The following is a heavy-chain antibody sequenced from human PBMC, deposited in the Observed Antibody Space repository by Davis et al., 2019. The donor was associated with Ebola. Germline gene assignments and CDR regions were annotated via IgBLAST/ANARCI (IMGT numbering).Heavy chain of an antibody. V-gene: IGHV3-7*01. Sequence: GESLKISCAASGFTFNTYCMTWVRQAPGKGLEWVANINQDGSEKYYVDSVKGRFTISRDNAKNSLFLQMNSLRAEDTAIYYCARARYSDYWGQGTLVTVSS. D-gene: IGHD2-15*01. CDR3: ARARYSDY. CDR1: GFTFNTYC. CDR2: INQDGSEK. J-gene: IGHJ4*02.